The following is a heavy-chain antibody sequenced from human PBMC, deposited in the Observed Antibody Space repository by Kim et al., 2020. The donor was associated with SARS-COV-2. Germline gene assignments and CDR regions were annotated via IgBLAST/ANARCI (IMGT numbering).Heavy chain of an antibody. Sequence: NGGSTYYADPVKGRFTISRDNSKNTLYLQMSSLRAEDTAVYYCSCSWYSDYWGQGTLVTVSS. J-gene: IGHJ4*02. V-gene: IGHV3-64D*06. CDR2: NGGST. D-gene: IGHD6-13*01. CDR3: SCSWYSDY.